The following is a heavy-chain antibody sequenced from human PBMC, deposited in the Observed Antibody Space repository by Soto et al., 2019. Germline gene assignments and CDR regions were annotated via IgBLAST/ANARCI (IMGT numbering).Heavy chain of an antibody. CDR1: GFNFDNV. CDR2: ISGSGSRR. D-gene: IGHD5-18*01. J-gene: IGHJ4*02. CDR3: ARDDWSYGVPIHY. V-gene: IGHV3-23*01. Sequence: EVQLLESGGGLVQPGGSLRLSCAASGFNFDNVMTWVRQAPGKGLDWVSTISGSGSRRYYADSVKGRFTVSRDNSKNTLYLQMNSLRVDDTAVYYCARDDWSYGVPIHYWGQGTLVTVSS.